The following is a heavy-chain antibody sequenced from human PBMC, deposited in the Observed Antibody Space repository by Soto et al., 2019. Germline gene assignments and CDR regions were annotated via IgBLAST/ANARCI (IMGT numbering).Heavy chain of an antibody. V-gene: IGHV4-39*01. Sequence: QLQLQESGPGLVKPSETLSLTCTVSGGSISSSSYYWGWIRQPPGKGLEWIGSIYYSGSTYYNPSLNSRVTISGDTSKTQSSLKLSSVTAADTAVYYCAVDIAGAAEDWGQGTLVTVSS. J-gene: IGHJ4*02. CDR3: AVDIAGAAED. D-gene: IGHD6-19*01. CDR1: GGSISSSSYY. CDR2: IYYSGST.